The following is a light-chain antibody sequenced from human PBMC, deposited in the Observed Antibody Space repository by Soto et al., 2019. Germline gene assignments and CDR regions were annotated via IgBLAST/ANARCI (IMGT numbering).Light chain of an antibody. V-gene: IGKV2D-29*02. CDR2: EVS. CDR3: MQSTQLPPT. CDR1: QSLLHITGETF. Sequence: DGVMTQTPLSLSVAPGQPAYISCKSSQSLLHITGETFLFWYLQKPGQSPQLLIYEVSTRVSGVPDRFSGSGSGTDFTLEISRVETDDVGIYYCMQSTQLPPTFGQGTRLEIK. J-gene: IGKJ5*01.